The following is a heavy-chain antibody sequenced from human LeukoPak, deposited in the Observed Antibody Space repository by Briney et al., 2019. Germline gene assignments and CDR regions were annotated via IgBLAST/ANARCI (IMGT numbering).Heavy chain of an antibody. D-gene: IGHD3-9*01. J-gene: IGHJ1*01. CDR3: ARDSSEFRSLIFH. CDR1: GGTFSSYA. V-gene: IGHV1-69*13. Sequence: SVKVSCKASGGTFSSYAINWVRQAPGQGLEWMGGITPMFGTAKYAQKFQGRVTITADESTSTAYMELSSLRSEDTAVYYCARDSSEFRSLIFHWGQGTLVTVSS. CDR2: ITPMFGTA.